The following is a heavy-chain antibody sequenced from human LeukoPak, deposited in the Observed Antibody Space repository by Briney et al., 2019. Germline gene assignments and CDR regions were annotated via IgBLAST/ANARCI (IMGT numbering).Heavy chain of an antibody. Sequence: GGSLRLSCAASGFTFSSYWMAWVRQAPGKGLKCLANLEKDGSQTYYVDSMGGRFTIYRDNAKNSLYLQMNSLRAEDTALYYCARAGYSSGYDYWGQGTLVTVSS. J-gene: IGHJ4*02. CDR3: ARAGYSSGYDY. CDR1: GFTFSSYW. CDR2: LEKDGSQT. V-gene: IGHV3-7*01. D-gene: IGHD6-19*01.